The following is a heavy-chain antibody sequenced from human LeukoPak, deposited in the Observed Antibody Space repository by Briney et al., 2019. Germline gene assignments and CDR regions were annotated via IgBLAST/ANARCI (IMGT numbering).Heavy chain of an antibody. J-gene: IGHJ1*01. CDR3: ASPRITMSEYFQH. CDR2: LHYGGST. D-gene: IGHD3-10*02. Sequence: SSETLSLTCTVSGGSISSSSSYWGWIRQPPGKGLEWIGSLHYGGSTYYNPSLRSRVTISVDTSKNQFFLKLSSVTAADTAAYYCASPRITMSEYFQHLGQGALVTVSS. V-gene: IGHV4-39*07. CDR1: GGSISSSSSY.